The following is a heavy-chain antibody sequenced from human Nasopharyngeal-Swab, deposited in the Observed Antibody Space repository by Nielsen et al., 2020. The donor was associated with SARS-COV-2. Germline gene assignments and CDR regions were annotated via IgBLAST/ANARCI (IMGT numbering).Heavy chain of an antibody. CDR3: ARGVAAGTTGNWFDP. Sequence: SETLSLTCTVSGGSISSSSYYWGWIRQPPGKGLEWIGSIYYSGSTYYNPSLKSRVTISVDTSKNQFSLKLSSVTAADTAVYYCARGVAAGTTGNWFDPWGQGTLVTVSS. J-gene: IGHJ5*02. D-gene: IGHD6-13*01. CDR1: GGSISSSSYY. CDR2: IYYSGST. V-gene: IGHV4-39*01.